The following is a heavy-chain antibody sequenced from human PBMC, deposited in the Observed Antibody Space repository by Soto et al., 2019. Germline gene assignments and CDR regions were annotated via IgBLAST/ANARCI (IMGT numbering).Heavy chain of an antibody. CDR2: ISGSGDST. CDR3: ASRGTGSYYDY. Sequence: EVQLLESGGGLVQPGGSLRLSCAASGFTFSSYAMRWVRQAPGKGLEWVSAISGSGDSTYYADSVKGRFTISRDNSKNMLDLQMNSLSAEGTAKYYCASRGTGSYYDYWGQGTLVTVSS. V-gene: IGHV3-23*01. D-gene: IGHD1-26*01. CDR1: GFTFSSYA. J-gene: IGHJ4*02.